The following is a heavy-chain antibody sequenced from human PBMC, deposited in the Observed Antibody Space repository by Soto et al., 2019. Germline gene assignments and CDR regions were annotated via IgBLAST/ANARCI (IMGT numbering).Heavy chain of an antibody. CDR3: ARGEFMVRGYYYYYMDV. J-gene: IGHJ6*03. Sequence: SETLSLTCTVSGGSISSGGYYWSWVRQHPGKGLEWIGYIFYSGSTYYNPSLKSRVTMSVDTSKNQFSLKLSSVTAADTAVYSCARGEFMVRGYYYYYMDVWGKGTTVTVSS. CDR1: GGSISSGGYY. CDR2: IFYSGST. V-gene: IGHV4-31*03. D-gene: IGHD3-10*01.